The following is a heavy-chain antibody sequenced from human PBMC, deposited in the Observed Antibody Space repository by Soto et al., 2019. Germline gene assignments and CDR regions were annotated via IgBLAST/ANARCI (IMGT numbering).Heavy chain of an antibody. CDR2: IYYSGST. CDR1: YGTIGNLGDR. V-gene: IGHV4-61*08. D-gene: IGHD2-15*01. Sequence: SRTHSLTNTVSYGTIGNLGDRRSINRQPPGKEPEWIGYIYYSGSTNYNPSLKSRVTISVDTSKNQFSLKLSSVTAADTAVYYCARGRFVVVVAATVEDYWFDPWGQGNLVTVT. CDR3: ARGRFVVVVAATVEDYWFDP. J-gene: IGHJ5*02.